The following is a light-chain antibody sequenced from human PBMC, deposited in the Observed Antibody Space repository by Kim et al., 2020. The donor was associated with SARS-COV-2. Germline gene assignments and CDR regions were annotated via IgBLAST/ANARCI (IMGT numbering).Light chain of an antibody. Sequence: QSALTQPASVSGSPGQSTTISCTGTSSDVGGYNYVSWYQQHPRKAPKLMIYDVSNRPSGVSNRFSGSKSGNTASLTISGLQAEDEADYYCSSYTSSSARVFGGGTRLTIL. V-gene: IGLV2-14*03. J-gene: IGLJ3*02. CDR1: SSDVGGYNY. CDR3: SSYTSSSARV. CDR2: DVS.